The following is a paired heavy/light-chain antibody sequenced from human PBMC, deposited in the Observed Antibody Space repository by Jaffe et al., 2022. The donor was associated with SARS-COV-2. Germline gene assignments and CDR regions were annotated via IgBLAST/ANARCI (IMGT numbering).Heavy chain of an antibody. Sequence: QVQLAESGGGVVQPGRSLRLSCAASGFTFSSYVMHWVRQAPGKGLEWVAVIWFDGSNKNYADSVKGRFSVSRDNSRNTLYLQMDSLRADDTAVYYCATLGAGHSFSWWGQGTLVTVSS. J-gene: IGHJ4*02. D-gene: IGHD3-16*01. CDR1: GFTFSSYV. CDR3: ATLGAGHSFSW. CDR2: IWFDGSNK. V-gene: IGHV3-33*01.
Light chain of an antibody. CDR2: EVF. CDR3: SSYAGINDFENV. J-gene: IGLJ1*01. Sequence: QSALTQPPSASGSAGQSVTISCTGTSSDIGGYNFVSWYQHHPGKAPKLLIYEVFKRPSGVPDRFSGSKSGNTASLTVSGLQAEDEADYFCSSYAGINDFENVFGTGTKVTVL. V-gene: IGLV2-8*01. CDR1: SSDIGGYNF.